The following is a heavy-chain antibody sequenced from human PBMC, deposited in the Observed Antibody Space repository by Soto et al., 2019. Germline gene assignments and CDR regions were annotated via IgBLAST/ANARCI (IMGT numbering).Heavy chain of an antibody. J-gene: IGHJ4*02. D-gene: IGHD2-21*01. CDR2: IIPKLGSA. CDR3: ARGGDAYNFGAVY. Sequence: QVQLVQSGAEVKEPGSSVKVSCKASGGGNLRDYRTTWVRRAPGQGLEWMGGIIPKLGSANYAQNFQGRVTSTADESTNNVYRELGSFRSDDTAVYYGARGGDAYNFGAVYWGQGTPFTVSS. CDR1: GGGNLRDYR. V-gene: IGHV1-69*01.